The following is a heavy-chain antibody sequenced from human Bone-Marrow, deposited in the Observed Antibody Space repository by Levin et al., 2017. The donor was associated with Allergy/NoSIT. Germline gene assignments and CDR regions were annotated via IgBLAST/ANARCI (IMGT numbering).Heavy chain of an antibody. CDR1: GGSFRNQA. V-gene: IGHV1-69*13. J-gene: IGHJ6*02. CDR3: VGGEVPAEDPYYYYGVDV. CDR2: FINALDAA. Sequence: SVKVSCKASGGSFRNQAISWVRQAPGQGIHWMGGFINALDAANYAQDFQDRVTITADEATTTAYLELTRLTSDDTAIYYCVGGEVPAEDPYYYYGVDVWGQGTKVTGSS. D-gene: IGHD2-21*01.